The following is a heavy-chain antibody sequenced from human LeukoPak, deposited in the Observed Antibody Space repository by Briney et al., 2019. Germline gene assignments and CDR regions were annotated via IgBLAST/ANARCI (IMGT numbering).Heavy chain of an antibody. V-gene: IGHV1-8*01. Sequence: GASVNVSCKASVYTFTRYDINGVRQATGQGLEWMGWMNPNSGNTGYAQKFQGRVTMTRNTSISAAYMELSSLRSEDTAVYYCARVGGDTVTDRYWGQGTLVTVSS. J-gene: IGHJ4*02. CDR3: ARVGGDTVTDRY. CDR2: MNPNSGNT. CDR1: VYTFTRYD. D-gene: IGHD4-17*01.